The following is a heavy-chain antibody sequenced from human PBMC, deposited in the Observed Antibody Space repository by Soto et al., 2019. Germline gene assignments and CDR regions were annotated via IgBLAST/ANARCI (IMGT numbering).Heavy chain of an antibody. J-gene: IGHJ6*02. CDR3: AKVAVTYYYYYGMDV. V-gene: IGHV3-30*18. CDR1: GFTISSYG. Sequence: QVQLVESGGGVVQPGRSLRLSCAASGFTISSYGMHWVRQAPGKGLEWVAVISYDGGNKYYADSVKGRFTISRDNSKNTLYLQMNSLRAEDTAVYYCAKVAVTYYYYYGMDVWGQGTTVTVSS. CDR2: ISYDGGNK. D-gene: IGHD2-21*02.